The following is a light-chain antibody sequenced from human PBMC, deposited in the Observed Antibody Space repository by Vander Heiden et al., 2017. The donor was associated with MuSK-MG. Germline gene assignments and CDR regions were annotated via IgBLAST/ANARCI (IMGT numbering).Light chain of an antibody. CDR2: DAS. J-gene: IGKJ1*01. V-gene: IGKV3-11*01. CDR3: LQRSHWPWT. CDR1: HDVSSY. Sequence: EIVLTQSPATLSLSLGESATLSCMARHDVSSYLAWYQQKPGQAPRLLIYDASNRATGIPARFSGSGSGTDFTLTISSLEAEDFAVYYCLQRSHWPWTFGQGTKVEIK.